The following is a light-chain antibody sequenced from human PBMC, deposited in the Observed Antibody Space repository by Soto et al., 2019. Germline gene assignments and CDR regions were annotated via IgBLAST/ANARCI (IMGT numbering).Light chain of an antibody. Sequence: EIVLTQSPATLSLSPGERATLSCRASQSVSSYLAWYQQKPGQAPRLLVYDAYNRATGIPARFSGSGSGTDFTLTISSLEPEDFAVYYCQQSSNWPPLTCGQGTRLEIK. CDR1: QSVSSY. CDR3: QQSSNWPPLT. J-gene: IGKJ5*01. V-gene: IGKV3-11*01. CDR2: DAY.